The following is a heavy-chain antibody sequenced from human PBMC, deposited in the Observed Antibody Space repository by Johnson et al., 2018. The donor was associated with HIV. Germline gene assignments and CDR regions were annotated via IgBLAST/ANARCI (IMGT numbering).Heavy chain of an antibody. D-gene: IGHD6-6*01. Sequence: QVQLVESGGRVVQPGRSLRLSCAASGFTFSSYGMHWVRQAPGKGLEWVAVIWYDGSNKYYADSVKGRFTISRDNSKNTLYLQMNSLRADDTAVYYCAKDSNRWEQLAYAFDIWGQGTMVTVSS. V-gene: IGHV3-33*06. CDR1: GFTFSSYG. CDR2: IWYDGSNK. CDR3: AKDSNRWEQLAYAFDI. J-gene: IGHJ3*02.